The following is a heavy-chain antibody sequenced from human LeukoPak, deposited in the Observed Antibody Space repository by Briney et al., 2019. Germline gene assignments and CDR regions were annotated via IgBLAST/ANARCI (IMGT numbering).Heavy chain of an antibody. J-gene: IGHJ4*02. V-gene: IGHV1-18*01. CDR2: ISAYNGNT. D-gene: IGHD3-3*01. CDR1: GYTFTSYG. CDR3: ARGEGYDFWSGYFYYFDY. Sequence: GASVKVSCKASGYTFTSYGISWVRQAPGQGLEWMGWISAYNGNTNYAQKLQGRVTMTTDTSTSTAYMELRSLRSDDTAVYYCARGEGYDFWSGYFYYFDYWGQGTLVTVSS.